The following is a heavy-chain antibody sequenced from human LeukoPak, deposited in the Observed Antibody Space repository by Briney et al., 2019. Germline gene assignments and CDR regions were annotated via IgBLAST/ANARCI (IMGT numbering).Heavy chain of an antibody. Sequence: SETLSLTCTVTGYSISRYYWSWIRQPPGKGLEWIGYVSYSGSTNYNPSLKSRVTISVDTSKNQFSLKLNSMTAADTATYYCATLSGATNFWGQGNLVAVSS. CDR1: GYSISRYY. V-gene: IGHV4-59*08. CDR3: ATLSGATNF. J-gene: IGHJ4*02. CDR2: VSYSGST. D-gene: IGHD1-26*01.